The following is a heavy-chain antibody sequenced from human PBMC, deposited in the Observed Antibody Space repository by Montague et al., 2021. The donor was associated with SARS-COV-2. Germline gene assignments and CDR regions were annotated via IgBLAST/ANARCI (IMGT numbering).Heavy chain of an antibody. V-gene: IGHV3-49*04. D-gene: IGHD5-18*01. CDR3: GRLLVNTAAVIHYYYGVDV. CDR2: IRDTSYGRAA. Sequence: SLRLSFSASGFTFGGDATTWVRQAPGKGLEWLGFIRDTSYGRAAEYAASVRGRFTFSRDNSKSIAYLQMDSLKTEDTAVYYCGRLLVNTAAVIHYYYGVDVWGRGTTVIVSS. CDR1: GFTFGGDA. J-gene: IGHJ6*02.